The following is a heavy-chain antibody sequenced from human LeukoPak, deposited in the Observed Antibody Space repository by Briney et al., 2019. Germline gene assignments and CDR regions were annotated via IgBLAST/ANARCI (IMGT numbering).Heavy chain of an antibody. CDR3: TRHVVLWFGEPSGWFDP. D-gene: IGHD3-10*01. Sequence: PGGSLRLSCAASGCTFSGSAMHWVRQASGKGLEWVGRIRSKANSYATAYAASVKGRFTISRDDSKNTAYLQMNSLKTEDTAVYYCTRHVVLWFGEPSGWFDPWGQGTLVTVSS. CDR2: IRSKANSYAT. V-gene: IGHV3-73*01. CDR1: GCTFSGSA. J-gene: IGHJ5*02.